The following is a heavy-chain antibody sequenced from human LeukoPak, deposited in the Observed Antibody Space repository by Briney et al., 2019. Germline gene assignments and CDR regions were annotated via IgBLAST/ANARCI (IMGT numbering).Heavy chain of an antibody. CDR1: GFTFSSYG. J-gene: IGHJ3*02. CDR2: IWYDGSNK. CDR3: ARDRGGYDSRDAFDI. V-gene: IGHV3-33*01. D-gene: IGHD5-12*01. Sequence: HPGRSLRLSCAASGFTFSSYGMHWVRQAPGKGLEWVAVIWYDGSNKYYADSVKGRFTISRDNSKNTLYLQMNSLRAEDTAVYYCARDRGGYDSRDAFDIWGQGTMVTVSS.